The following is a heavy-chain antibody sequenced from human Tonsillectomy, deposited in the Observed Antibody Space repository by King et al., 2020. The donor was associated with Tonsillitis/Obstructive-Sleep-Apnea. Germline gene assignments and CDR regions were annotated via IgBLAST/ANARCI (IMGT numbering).Heavy chain of an antibody. Sequence: EVQLVESGGGLVQPGGSLRLSCAASGFTVSSNYMSWVRQAPGKGLEWVSVIYSGGSTYYADSVKGRFTISRDNSKNTLHLQMNSLRAEDTAVYYCARDPLLGWGSNHDAFDIWGQGTMVTVSS. D-gene: IGHD4-11*01. CDR2: IYSGGST. V-gene: IGHV3-66*01. CDR1: GFTVSSNY. J-gene: IGHJ3*02. CDR3: ARDPLLGWGSNHDAFDI.